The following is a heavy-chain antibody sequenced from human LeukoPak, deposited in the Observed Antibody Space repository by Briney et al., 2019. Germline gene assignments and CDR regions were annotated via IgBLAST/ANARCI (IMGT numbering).Heavy chain of an antibody. CDR2: IKEDGGEK. V-gene: IGHV3-7*01. CDR3: AKGQYYYDLSSIDY. J-gene: IGHJ4*02. D-gene: IGHD3-22*01. Sequence: GGSLRLSCAASGFTFSRYWMTWFRQAPGKGLEWVANIKEDGGEKYYVASVRGRFTISRDNAKSSLYLQMNSLRAEDTAVYYCAKGQYYYDLSSIDYWGQGTLVTVSS. CDR1: GFTFSRYW.